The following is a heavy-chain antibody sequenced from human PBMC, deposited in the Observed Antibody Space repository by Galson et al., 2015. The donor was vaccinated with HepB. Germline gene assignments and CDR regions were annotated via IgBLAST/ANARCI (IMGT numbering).Heavy chain of an antibody. CDR2: INPNSGGT. CDR3: ARAWHSVYSAFDI. J-gene: IGHJ3*02. Sequence: SVKVSCKASGYTFTGYYMHWVRQAPGQGLEWMGWINPNSGGTNYAQKFQGRVTMTRDTSISTAYMELSRLRADDTAVYYCARAWHSVYSAFDIWGQGTMVTVSS. V-gene: IGHV1-2*02. D-gene: IGHD1-14*01. CDR1: GYTFTGYY.